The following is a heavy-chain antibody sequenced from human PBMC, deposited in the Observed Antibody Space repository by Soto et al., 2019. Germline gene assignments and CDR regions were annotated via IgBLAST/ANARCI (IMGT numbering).Heavy chain of an antibody. V-gene: IGHV4-30-2*03. D-gene: IGHD3-10*01. CDR1: GGSISSGGYS. CDR2: IYYSGYT. CDR3: ARHLPYASGSYVWFDP. Sequence: PSETLSLTCAVSGGSISSGGYSWSWIRQPPGKGLEWIGYIYYSGYTYYNPSLKSRVTISKDTSKNLFSLKLSSVTAADTAVYYCARHLPYASGSYVWFDPWGQGTLVTVSS. J-gene: IGHJ5*02.